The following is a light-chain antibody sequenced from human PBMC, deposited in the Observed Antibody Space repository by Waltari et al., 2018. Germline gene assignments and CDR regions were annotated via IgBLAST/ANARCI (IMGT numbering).Light chain of an antibody. Sequence: DVVMTQSPLSLPVTLGQPASIPCRSSQSLVHSDGNTYLNWFQQRPGQSPRRQIYKVSNRDSGVPDRFSGSGSGTDFTLKISRVEAEDVGVYYCMQGTHWPPLYTFGQGTKLEIK. V-gene: IGKV2-30*02. CDR2: KVS. CDR3: MQGTHWPPLYT. J-gene: IGKJ2*01. CDR1: QSLVHSDGNTY.